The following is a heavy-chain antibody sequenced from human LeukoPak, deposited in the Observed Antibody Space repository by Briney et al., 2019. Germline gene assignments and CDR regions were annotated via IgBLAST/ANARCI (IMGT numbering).Heavy chain of an antibody. CDR1: GGSISRYY. D-gene: IGHD2-2*01. J-gene: IGHJ3*02. CDR3: ARDGCSSTSCYGSAFDI. CDR2: IYTSGST. V-gene: IGHV4-4*07. Sequence: PSETLSLTCTVSGGSISRYYWSWIRQPAGKGLEWIGRIYTSGSTNYNPSLKSRVTVSVDTSKNQFSLKLSSVTAADTAVYYCARDGCSSTSCYGSAFDIWGQGTMVTVSS.